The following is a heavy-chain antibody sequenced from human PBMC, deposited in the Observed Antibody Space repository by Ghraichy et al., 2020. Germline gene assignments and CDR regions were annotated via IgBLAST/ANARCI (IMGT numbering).Heavy chain of an antibody. CDR2: ISSSSSYI. CDR1: GFTFSSYS. J-gene: IGHJ4*02. D-gene: IGHD6-13*01. V-gene: IGHV3-21*01. Sequence: GALRLSCAASGFTFSSYSMNWVRQAPGKGLEWVSSISSSSSYIYYADSVKGRFTISRDNAKNSLYLQMNSLRAEDTAVYYCAREIITSSSWYGGEFDYFDYWGQGTLVTVSS. CDR3: AREIITSSSWYGGEFDYFDY.